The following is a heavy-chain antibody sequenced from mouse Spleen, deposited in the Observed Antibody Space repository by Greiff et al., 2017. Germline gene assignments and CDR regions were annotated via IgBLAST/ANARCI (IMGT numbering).Heavy chain of an antibody. CDR2: INYDGSST. J-gene: IGHJ4*01. Sequence: EVKLMESEGGLVQPGSSMKLSCTASGFTFSDYYMAWVRQVPEKGLEWVANINYDGSSTYYLDSLKSRFIISRDNAKNILYLQMSSLKSEDTATYYCARDRAVVAEDYYAMDYWGQGTSVTVSS. V-gene: IGHV5-16*01. CDR3: ARDRAVVAEDYYAMDY. CDR1: GFTFSDYY. D-gene: IGHD1-1*01.